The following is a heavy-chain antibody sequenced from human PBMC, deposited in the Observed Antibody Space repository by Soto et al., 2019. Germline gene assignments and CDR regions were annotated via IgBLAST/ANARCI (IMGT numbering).Heavy chain of an antibody. Sequence: PGGSLRLSCAASGFIFDDYAMHWVRQAPGKGLEWVSGISWNSGSIGFADSVKGRFTISRDNAKNSLYLQMNSLRAEDTAVYYCAKDRVSSGYWGQGTLVTVSS. CDR3: AKDRVSSGY. J-gene: IGHJ4*02. D-gene: IGHD3-22*01. CDR2: ISWNSGSI. CDR1: GFIFDDYA. V-gene: IGHV3-9*01.